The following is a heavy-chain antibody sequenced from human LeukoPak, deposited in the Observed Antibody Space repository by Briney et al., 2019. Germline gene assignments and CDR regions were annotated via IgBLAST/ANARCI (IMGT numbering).Heavy chain of an antibody. CDR2: INPSGGDT. D-gene: IGHD1/OR15-1a*01. CDR3: MRENKGGDY. CDR1: GYAFTSYY. V-gene: IGHV1-46*01. Sequence: ASVKVSCKASGYAFTSYYMHWVRQAPGQGLEWMGVINPSGGDTSYAQKFQGRVTMTRDMFTSTVYMDLSSLRSEDTAVYYCMRENKGGDYWGQGTLVTVSS. J-gene: IGHJ4*02.